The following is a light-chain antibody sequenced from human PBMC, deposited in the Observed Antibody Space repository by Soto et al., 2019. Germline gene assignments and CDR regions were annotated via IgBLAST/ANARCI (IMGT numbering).Light chain of an antibody. CDR1: QSINTY. J-gene: IGKJ2*01. Sequence: DLQMTQSTASLSASLGDRVTLPCGASQSINTYLNWYQQKPGKAPKFLIYAASSLQSGVPSRFSGSGYGTDVNLTISSLQSEDFATYYCQQSSSTPYTFGRGTKVDIK. CDR2: AAS. CDR3: QQSSSTPYT. V-gene: IGKV1-39*01.